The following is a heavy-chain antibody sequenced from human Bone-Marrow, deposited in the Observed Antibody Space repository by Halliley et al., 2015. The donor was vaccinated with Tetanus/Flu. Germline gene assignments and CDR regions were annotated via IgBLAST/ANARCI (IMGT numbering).Heavy chain of an antibody. V-gene: IGHV3-23*01. D-gene: IGHD6-19*01. J-gene: IGHJ4*02. Sequence: GGSTSYADPGKGRFPTSRDNSKNTLYLQMNSLRAEDPAVYYCAKDRGIAVAGTDFDYWGQGPLVTVSS. CDR3: AKDRGIAVAGTDFDY. CDR2: GGST.